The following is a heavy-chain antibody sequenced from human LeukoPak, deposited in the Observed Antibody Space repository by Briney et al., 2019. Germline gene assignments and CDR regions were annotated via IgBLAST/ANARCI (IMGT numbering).Heavy chain of an antibody. CDR1: GYTFTSYG. CDR3: ARLRLGELSPTPDYYYYGMDV. CDR2: ISAYNGNT. J-gene: IGHJ6*04. V-gene: IGHV1-18*04. Sequence: GASVTVSCKASGYTFTSYGISWVRQAPGQGLEWMGWISAYNGNTNYAQKLQGRVTMTTDTSTSTGYMELRSLRSDDTAVYYCARLRLGELSPTPDYYYYGMDVWGKGTTVTVSS. D-gene: IGHD3-16*02.